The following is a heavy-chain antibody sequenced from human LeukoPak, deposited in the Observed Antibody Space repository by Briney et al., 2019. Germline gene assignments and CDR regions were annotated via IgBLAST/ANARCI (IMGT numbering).Heavy chain of an antibody. Sequence: SETLSLTCTVSGGSITGSHWTWIRQSPGKGLEWIGYIYYSGTTNYNPSLRSRVTISVDTSNKQFSLKLRSVTAADTAVYYCARSKVTYYYDAGGYYYFDYWGQGALVTVSS. CDR3: ARSKVTYYYDAGGYYYFDY. J-gene: IGHJ4*02. CDR2: IYYSGTT. D-gene: IGHD3-22*01. CDR1: GGSITGSH. V-gene: IGHV4-59*01.